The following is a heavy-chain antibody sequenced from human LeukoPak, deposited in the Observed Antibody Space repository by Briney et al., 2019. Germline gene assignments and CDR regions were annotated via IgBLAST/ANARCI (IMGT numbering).Heavy chain of an antibody. CDR3: ARGSGDY. CDR2: TKPDGSEK. CDR1: GLTFSGYW. J-gene: IGHJ4*02. Sequence: PGGSLRLSCAASGLTFSGYWMNWVRQAPGKGLEWVANTKPDGSEKYYVDSVKGRFTISRDNAKNSLYLQMTSLRAEDTAVYYCARGSGDYSGQGTLVTVSS. V-gene: IGHV3-7*04.